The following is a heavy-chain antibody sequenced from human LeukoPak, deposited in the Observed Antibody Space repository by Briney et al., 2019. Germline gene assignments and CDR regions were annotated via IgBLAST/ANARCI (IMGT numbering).Heavy chain of an antibody. CDR2: IYYSGST. D-gene: IGHD3-10*01. CDR1: GYSISSGHN. V-gene: IGHV4-38-2*02. J-gene: IGHJ4*02. CDR3: ARGKRETDYYGSGSLYYFDY. Sequence: SSETLSLTCSVSGYSISSGHNWGWIRQPPGKGLEWIGSIYYSGSTYYNPSLKSRVTISVDTSKNQFSLKLSSVTAADTAVYYCARGKRETDYYGSGSLYYFDYWGQGTLVTVSS.